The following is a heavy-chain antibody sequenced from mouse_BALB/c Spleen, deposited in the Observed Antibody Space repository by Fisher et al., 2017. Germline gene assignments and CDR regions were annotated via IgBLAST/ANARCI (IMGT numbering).Heavy chain of an antibody. V-gene: IGHV1-18*01. Sequence: KFKGKATLTVDKSSSTAYMELRSLTSEDTAVYYCANGNHGGMDYWGQGTSVTVSS. J-gene: IGHJ4*01. CDR3: ANGNHGGMDY. D-gene: IGHD2-1*01.